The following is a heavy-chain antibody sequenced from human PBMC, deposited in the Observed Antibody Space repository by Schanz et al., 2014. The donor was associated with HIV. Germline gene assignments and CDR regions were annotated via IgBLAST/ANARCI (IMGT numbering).Heavy chain of an antibody. CDR1: GFTFNSYG. CDR3: AKDRNYYDSRFLGKGNYYYYYGMDV. CDR2: ISYDGRNK. J-gene: IGHJ6*02. Sequence: QVQLVESGGGVVQPPRSLKLSCAASGFTFNSYGMHWVRQAPGKGLEWVAVISYDGRNKLYADSVKGRFTISRDNSKNTVYLQMKSLRAEDTAVYYCAKDRNYYDSRFLGKGNYYYYYGMDVWGQGTTVTVSS. V-gene: IGHV3-30*18. D-gene: IGHD3-22*01.